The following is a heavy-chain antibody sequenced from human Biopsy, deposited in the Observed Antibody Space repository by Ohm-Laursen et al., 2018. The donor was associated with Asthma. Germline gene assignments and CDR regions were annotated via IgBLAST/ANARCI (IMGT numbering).Heavy chain of an antibody. CDR2: INSVFGTT. V-gene: IGHV1-69*01. CDR1: GGTFNTHV. J-gene: IGHJ4*02. D-gene: IGHD2-2*01. CDR3: ARKAGSCISRTCYSLDF. Sequence: SSVKVSCNPLGGTFNTHVIGWVRQAPGQGLEWMGGINSVFGTTTYPQKFQDRVTITADDSTSTVYMELSSLRSEDTAVYYCARKAGSCISRTCYSLDFWGQGTLVTVSS.